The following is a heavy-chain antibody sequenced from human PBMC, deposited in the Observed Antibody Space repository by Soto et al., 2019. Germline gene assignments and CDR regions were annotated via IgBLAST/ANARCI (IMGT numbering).Heavy chain of an antibody. Sequence: QVQLVESGGGVVQPGRSLRLSCAVSGFTFSSYGMHWVRQAPGKGLEWVAHISYDGSNEHYVDSVKGRFTISRDNSKNTLYLQRNCLRAEDTAVYYCAKDTYDHDRRGYYICDYWGQGTLFTVSS. D-gene: IGHD3-22*01. CDR2: ISYDGSNE. V-gene: IGHV3-30*18. CDR1: GFTFSSYG. CDR3: AKDTYDHDRRGYYICDY. J-gene: IGHJ4*02.